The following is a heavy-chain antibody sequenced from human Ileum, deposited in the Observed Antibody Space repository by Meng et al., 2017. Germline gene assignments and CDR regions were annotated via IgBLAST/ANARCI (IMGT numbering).Heavy chain of an antibody. CDR2: IFQSGRT. D-gene: IGHD3-22*01. V-gene: IGHV4-4*01. Sequence: QVELQESGPRLVKPARDLSLTCAVSGTWWSWGRQPPGKGLEWIGEIFQSGRTNYNPSLKSRVTISIDKSKRQISLQLSAVTAADTAVYSCATSNDRDVYYLGYWGQGTLVTVSS. CDR1: GTW. CDR3: ATSNDRDVYYLGY. J-gene: IGHJ4*02.